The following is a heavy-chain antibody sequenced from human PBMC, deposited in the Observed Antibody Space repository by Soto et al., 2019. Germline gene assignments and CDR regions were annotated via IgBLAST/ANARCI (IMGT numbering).Heavy chain of an antibody. CDR1: GGTFSSYA. Sequence: GASVKVSCKASGGTFSSYAISWVRQAPGQGLEWMGGIIPIFGTANYAQKFQGRVTITADESTSTAYMELSSLGSEDTAVYYCARGYDFWSGYVYYYGMDVWGQGTTVTSP. CDR3: ARGYDFWSGYVYYYGMDV. V-gene: IGHV1-69*13. J-gene: IGHJ6*02. D-gene: IGHD3-3*01. CDR2: IIPIFGTA.